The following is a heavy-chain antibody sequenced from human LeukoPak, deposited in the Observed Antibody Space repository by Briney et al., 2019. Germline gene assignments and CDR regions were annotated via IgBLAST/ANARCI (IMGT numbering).Heavy chain of an antibody. V-gene: IGHV3-48*03. CDR1: GFTFSSYE. CDR2: ISSSGSTI. Sequence: GGSLRLSCAASGFTFSSYEMNWVRQAPGKGLEWVSYISSSGSTIYYADSVKGRFTISRDNAKNSLYLQMNSLRAEDTAVYYCARIHSSGWQNFDYWGQGTLVTVSS. CDR3: ARIHSSGWQNFDY. D-gene: IGHD6-25*01. J-gene: IGHJ4*02.